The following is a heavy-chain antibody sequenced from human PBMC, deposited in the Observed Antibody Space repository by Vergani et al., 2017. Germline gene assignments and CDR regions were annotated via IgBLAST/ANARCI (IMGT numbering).Heavy chain of an antibody. CDR1: GGSISSGDYY. D-gene: IGHD3-22*01. V-gene: IGHV4-30-4*08. CDR3: ARATYYDSSGYYYTIDY. CDR2: IYYSGST. J-gene: IGHJ4*02. Sequence: QVQLQESGPGLVKPSQTLSLTCTVSGGSISSGDYYWSWIRQPPGKGLEWIGYIYYSGSTYYNPSLKSRITISVDTSKNHFSLKLISVTAADTAVYYCARATYYDSSGYYYTIDYWGQGTLVTVSS.